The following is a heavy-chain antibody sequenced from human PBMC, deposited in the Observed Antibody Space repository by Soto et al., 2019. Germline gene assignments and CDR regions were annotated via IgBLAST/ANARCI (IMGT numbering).Heavy chain of an antibody. CDR2: ISGSGRNT. CDR1: GFTFINYD. D-gene: IGHD6-13*01. Sequence: GGSLRLSFAASGFTFINYDMSWVRQAPGKGLEWVSKISGSGRNTYYADSVKGRFTISRDNSKNTLYLQMNSLRAEDTAVYYCAKPSGLATAGSAFDYWGQGTLVTVSS. CDR3: AKPSGLATAGSAFDY. V-gene: IGHV3-23*01. J-gene: IGHJ4*02.